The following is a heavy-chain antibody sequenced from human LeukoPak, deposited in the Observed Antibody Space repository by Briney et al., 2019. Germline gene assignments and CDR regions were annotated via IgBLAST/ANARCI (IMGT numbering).Heavy chain of an antibody. CDR1: GYTFTSYA. D-gene: IGHD2-2*01. CDR2: INTNTGNP. V-gene: IGHV7-4-1*02. Sequence: ASVKVSCKASGYTFTSYAMNWVRQAPGQGLEWMGWINTNTGNPTYAQGFTGRFVFSLDTSVSTAYLQVSSLKAEDTAVYYCARDRCSSTSCYHYYHGMDVWGQGTTVTVSS. CDR3: ARDRCSSTSCYHYYHGMDV. J-gene: IGHJ6*02.